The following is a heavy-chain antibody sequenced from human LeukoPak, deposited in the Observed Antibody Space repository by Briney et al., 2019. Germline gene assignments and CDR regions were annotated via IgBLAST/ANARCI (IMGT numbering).Heavy chain of an antibody. D-gene: IGHD1-1*01. J-gene: IGHJ6*03. CDR1: GFTFSSHW. Sequence: PGGSPRLSCEASGFTFSSHWMSWVRQAPGKGLEWVAIIKQDGSEKDYVDSVTGRFTISRDNAKNSLYLQMNSLRDEDTAVYYCARVRQSPQIQLYYYYMDVWGKGTTVTVSS. CDR3: ARVRQSPQIQLYYYYMDV. CDR2: IKQDGSEK. V-gene: IGHV3-7*01.